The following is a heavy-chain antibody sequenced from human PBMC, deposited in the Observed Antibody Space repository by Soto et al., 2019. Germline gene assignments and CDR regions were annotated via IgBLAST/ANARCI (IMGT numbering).Heavy chain of an antibody. D-gene: IGHD3-10*01. J-gene: IGHJ4*02. CDR3: AKGIYYGSGYSDY. V-gene: IGHV3-23*01. CDR1: GFTFSSYW. CDR2: ISSNGSST. Sequence: GGSLRLSWAASGFTFSSYWMHWVRQAPGKGLEWVSRISSNGSSTYYADSVKGRFTISRDNSKNTLYLQMSSLRAEDTAVYYCAKGIYYGSGYSDYWGPGTLVTVSS.